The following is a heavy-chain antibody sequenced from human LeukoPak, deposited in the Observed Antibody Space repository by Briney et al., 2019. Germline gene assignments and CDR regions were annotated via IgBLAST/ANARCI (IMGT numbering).Heavy chain of an antibody. Sequence: SETLSLTCAVYGGSFSGYYWSWIRQPPGKGLEWIGEINHSGSTNYNPSLKSRVTISVDTSKNQFSLKLSSVTAADTAVYYCARDSSGQIRKFDYWGQGTLVTVSS. J-gene: IGHJ4*02. V-gene: IGHV4-34*01. CDR3: ARDSSGQIRKFDY. CDR1: GGSFSGYY. D-gene: IGHD6-19*01. CDR2: INHSGST.